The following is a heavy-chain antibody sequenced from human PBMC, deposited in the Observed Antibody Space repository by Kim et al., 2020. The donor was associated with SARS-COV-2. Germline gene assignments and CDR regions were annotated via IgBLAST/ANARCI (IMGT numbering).Heavy chain of an antibody. D-gene: IGHD1-26*01. Sequence: GGSLRLSCAASGFTFSSYAMHWVRQAPGKGLEWVAVISYDGSNKYYADSVKGRFTISRDNSKNTLYLQMNSLRAEDTAVYYCARPYSGSYFGYFDLWGQG. CDR3: ARPYSGSYFGYFDL. J-gene: IGHJ4*02. V-gene: IGHV3-30-3*01. CDR1: GFTFSSYA. CDR2: ISYDGSNK.